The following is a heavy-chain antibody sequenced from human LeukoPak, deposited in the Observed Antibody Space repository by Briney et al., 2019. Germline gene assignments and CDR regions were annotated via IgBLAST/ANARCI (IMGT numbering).Heavy chain of an antibody. V-gene: IGHV4-34*01. CDR3: ARQLNNNYYFDY. Sequence: TSETLSLTCAVYGGSFSGYYWSWIRQPPGTGLEWIGSIYYTGNTYYNPSLKSRVTISVDTSKNQFSLKLSSVTAADTAVYYCARQLNNNYYFDYWGQGTLVTVSS. D-gene: IGHD1-1*01. J-gene: IGHJ4*02. CDR1: GGSFSGYY. CDR2: IYYTGNT.